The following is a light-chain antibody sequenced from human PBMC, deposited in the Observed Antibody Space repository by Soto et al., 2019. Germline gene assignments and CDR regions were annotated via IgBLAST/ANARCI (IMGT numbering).Light chain of an antibody. CDR2: GAS. J-gene: IGKJ4*01. Sequence: EIVLTQSPGTLSLSPGERATLSCRASQSVSSSYLACYQQKPGQAPRLLIYGASSRATGIPDRFSGSGPGTDFTLTISRLEPEECAVYYCQQYGSSPSLTFGGGTKVEIK. CDR3: QQYGSSPSLT. CDR1: QSVSSSY. V-gene: IGKV3-20*01.